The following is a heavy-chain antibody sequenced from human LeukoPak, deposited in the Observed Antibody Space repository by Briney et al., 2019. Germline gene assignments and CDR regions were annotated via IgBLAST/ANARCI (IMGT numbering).Heavy chain of an antibody. D-gene: IGHD2-15*01. J-gene: IGHJ3*02. V-gene: IGHV3-21*01. CDR2: TSSSSSYI. Sequence: SGGSLRLSCAASGFTFSSYSMNWVRQAPGKGLEWVSSTSSSSSYIYYADSVKGRFTISRDNAKNSLYLQMNSLRAEDTAVYYCAREGYCSGGSCYGSDAFDIWGQGTMVTVSS. CDR1: GFTFSSYS. CDR3: AREGYCSGGSCYGSDAFDI.